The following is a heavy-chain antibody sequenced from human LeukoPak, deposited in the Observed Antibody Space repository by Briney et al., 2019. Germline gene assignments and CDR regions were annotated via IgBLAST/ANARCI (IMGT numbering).Heavy chain of an antibody. CDR2: INHSGST. Sequence: GGSXXXYYWSWIRQPPGKGLEWIGEINHSGSTNYNPSLKSRVTISVDTSKNQFSLKLSSVTAADTAVYYCARLPWSYYYYGMDVWGQGTTVTVSS. V-gene: IGHV4-34*01. CDR1: GGSXXXYY. CDR3: ARLPWSYYYYGMDV. J-gene: IGHJ6*02. D-gene: IGHD2-8*02.